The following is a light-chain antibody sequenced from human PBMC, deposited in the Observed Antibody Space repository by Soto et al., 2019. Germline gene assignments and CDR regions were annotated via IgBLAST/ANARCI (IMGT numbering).Light chain of an antibody. Sequence: QSVLTQPPSVAGAPGQRVTISCTGSSSNIGAGYDVHWYQQLPGRAPKLLIYGNNNRPSGVPDRISGSKSGTSASLAINGLQAEDEADYYCLSFDSSLSVVFGGGTKLTVL. CDR1: SSNIGAGYD. CDR3: LSFDSSLSVV. V-gene: IGLV1-40*01. CDR2: GNN. J-gene: IGLJ2*01.